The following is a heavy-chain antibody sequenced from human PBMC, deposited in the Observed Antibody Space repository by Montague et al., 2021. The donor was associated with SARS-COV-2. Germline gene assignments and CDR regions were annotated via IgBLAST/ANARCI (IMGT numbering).Heavy chain of an antibody. CDR1: GGSISSDY. Sequence: SETLSLTCSVSGGSISSDYWSWIRQSPGKGLEWIGYIYYSGSTNYNPSLKSRVTISVDTSKNQFSLKLSSVTAADTAVYYCARVPRNYDFWSGFYDAFDIWGQGTMVTVSS. V-gene: IGHV4-59*01. CDR2: IYYSGST. CDR3: ARVPRNYDFWSGFYDAFDI. D-gene: IGHD3-3*01. J-gene: IGHJ3*02.